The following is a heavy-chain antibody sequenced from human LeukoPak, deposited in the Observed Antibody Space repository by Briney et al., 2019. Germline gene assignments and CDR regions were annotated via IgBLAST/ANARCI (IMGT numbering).Heavy chain of an antibody. D-gene: IGHD2-15*01. CDR2: INPNSGGT. J-gene: IGHJ5*02. CDR1: GYTFTGYY. CDR3: ARVFRYCSGGSCYWFDP. Sequence: GASVKVSCTASGYTFTGYYMHWVRQAPGQGLEWMGWINPNSGGTDYAQKFQGRVTMTRDTSISTAYMELSRLRSDDTAVYYCARVFRYCSGGSCYWFDPWGQGTLVTVSS. V-gene: IGHV1-2*02.